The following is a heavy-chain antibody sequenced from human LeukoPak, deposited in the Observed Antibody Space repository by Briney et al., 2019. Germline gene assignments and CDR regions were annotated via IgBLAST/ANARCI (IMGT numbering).Heavy chain of an antibody. CDR2: IYHSGST. V-gene: IGHV4-38-2*02. D-gene: IGHD3-3*01. CDR1: GYSISSGYY. J-gene: IGHJ4*02. CDR3: ARKGDYDFWSGYSI. Sequence: SETLSLTCTVSGYSISSGYYWGWIRQPPGKGLEWIGSIYHSGSTYYKPSLKSRVTISVDTSKNQFSLKLSSVTAADTAVYYCARKGDYDFWSGYSIWGQGTLVTVSS.